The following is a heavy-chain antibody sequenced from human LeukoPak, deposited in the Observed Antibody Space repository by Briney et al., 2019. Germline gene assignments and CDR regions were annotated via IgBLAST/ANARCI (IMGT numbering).Heavy chain of an antibody. V-gene: IGHV3-64*01. Sequence: GGSLRLSCAASGFTFSNYGMHWVRQAPGKGLEHVSAISSSGGSTYYANSVKGRFTVSRDNSKNTLYLQMGSLRPEDMAVYYCARDKGYYYDSSGYYGPDYWGQGTLVTVSS. CDR1: GFTFSNYG. J-gene: IGHJ4*02. CDR2: ISSSGGST. CDR3: ARDKGYYYDSSGYYGPDY. D-gene: IGHD3-22*01.